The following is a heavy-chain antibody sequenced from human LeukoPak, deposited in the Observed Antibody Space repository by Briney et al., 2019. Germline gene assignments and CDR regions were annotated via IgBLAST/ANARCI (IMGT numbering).Heavy chain of an antibody. CDR3: ARFVDTAMDAFDI. CDR2: INPNSGGT. J-gene: IGHJ3*02. V-gene: IGHV1-2*06. D-gene: IGHD5-18*01. Sequence: GASVKGSCKASGYTFTGYYMHWVRQAPGQGLELMGRINPNSGGTNYAQKFQGRVTMTRDTSISTAYMELSSLRSDDTAVYYCARFVDTAMDAFDIWGQGTMVTVSS. CDR1: GYTFTGYY.